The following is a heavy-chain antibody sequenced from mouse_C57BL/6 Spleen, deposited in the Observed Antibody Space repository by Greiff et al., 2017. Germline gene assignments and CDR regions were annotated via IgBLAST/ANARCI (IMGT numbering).Heavy chain of an antibody. CDR1: GFTFSNYW. CDR2: IRLKSDNYAT. V-gene: IGHV6-3*01. J-gene: IGHJ2*01. D-gene: IGHD1-1*01. Sequence: EVQLQESGGGLVQPGGSMKLSCVASGFTFSNYWMNWVRQSPEKGLEWVAQIRLKSDNYATHYAESVKGRFTISRDDSKSSVYLQMNNLRAEDTGIYYCTGGTVVDFDYWGQGTTLTVSA. CDR3: TGGTVVDFDY.